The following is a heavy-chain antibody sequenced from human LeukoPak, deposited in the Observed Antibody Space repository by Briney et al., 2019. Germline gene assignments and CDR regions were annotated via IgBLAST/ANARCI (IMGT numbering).Heavy chain of an antibody. Sequence: PGGSLRLSCAASGFTFSSYGMHWVCQAPGKGLEWVAFIRYDGSNKYYADSVKGRFTISRDNSKNTLYLQMNSLRAEDTAVYYCAKNNYHDSSGYKPNDAFDIWGQGTMVTVSS. J-gene: IGHJ3*02. D-gene: IGHD3-22*01. V-gene: IGHV3-30*02. CDR1: GFTFSSYG. CDR3: AKNNYHDSSGYKPNDAFDI. CDR2: IRYDGSNK.